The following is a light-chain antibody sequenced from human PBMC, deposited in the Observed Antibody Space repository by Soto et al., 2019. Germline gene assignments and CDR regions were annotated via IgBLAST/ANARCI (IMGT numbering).Light chain of an antibody. CDR1: QSVSNN. V-gene: IGKV3-15*01. Sequence: EIIMTQSPATLSVSPGERATLSCRASQSVSNNLAWYQQKPGQAPRLLIYGASTRANDIPARFSGSGSGTEFTLTIRSLQSEDFAVYYCQQYGSSPYTFGLGTKLEIK. CDR3: QQYGSSPYT. CDR2: GAS. J-gene: IGKJ2*01.